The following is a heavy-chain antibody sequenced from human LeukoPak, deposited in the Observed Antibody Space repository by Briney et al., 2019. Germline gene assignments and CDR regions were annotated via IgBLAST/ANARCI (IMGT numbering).Heavy chain of an antibody. D-gene: IGHD3-22*01. CDR1: GFTFTSYG. V-gene: IGHV1-18*01. CDR3: ARERVVYYDSSGYGY. CDR2: ISAYNGNT. Sequence: GGSLRLSCAASGFTFTSYGISWVRQAPGQGLEWMGWISAYNGNTNYAQKLQGRVTMTTDTSTSTAYMELRSLRSDGTAVYYCARERVVYYDSSGYGYWGQGTLVTVSS. J-gene: IGHJ4*02.